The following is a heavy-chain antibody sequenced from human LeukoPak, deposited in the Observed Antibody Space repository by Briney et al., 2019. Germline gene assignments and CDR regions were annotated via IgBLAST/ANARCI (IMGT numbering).Heavy chain of an antibody. CDR2: IKSDGSAK. V-gene: IGHV3-7*01. Sequence: GGSLRLSCAASGFTFSNYWTSWVRQAPGKGLEWAAIIKSDGSAKYYVDSVKGRFDISRDNDKNSLYLQMSNLRAEDTAVYYCARDRGGGYFDYWGQGNLVTVSS. CDR3: ARDRGGGYFDY. CDR1: GFTFSNYW. J-gene: IGHJ4*02.